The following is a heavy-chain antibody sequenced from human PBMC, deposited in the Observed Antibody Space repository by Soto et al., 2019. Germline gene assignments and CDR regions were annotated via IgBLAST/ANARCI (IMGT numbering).Heavy chain of an antibody. D-gene: IGHD2-21*01. CDR3: ARQKLWMATINNDAFDV. CDR2: IYPGDSDT. Sequence: GESLKIFCKGSGYTFNTYWIGWVRQMPGKGLEWMGFIYPGDSDTTYSPSFQGQVTISVDKSISTAYLQWSSLKVSDTAIYYCARQKLWMATINNDAFDVWGQGTKVTVSS. V-gene: IGHV5-51*01. J-gene: IGHJ3*01. CDR1: GYTFNTYW.